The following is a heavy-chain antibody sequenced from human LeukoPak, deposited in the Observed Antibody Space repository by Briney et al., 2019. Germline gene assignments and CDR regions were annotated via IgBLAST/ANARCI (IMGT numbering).Heavy chain of an antibody. CDR1: GFTFSSYW. V-gene: IGHV3-7*01. D-gene: IGHD6-13*01. CDR2: IKQDGSEK. Sequence: GGSLRLSCAASGFTFSSYWMSWVRQAPGKGLEWVANIKQDGSEKYYVDSVKGRFTITRDNAKNSLYLQMNSLRAEDTAVYYCARVRRAYSSSSCSFDYWGQGTLVTVSS. J-gene: IGHJ4*02. CDR3: ARVRRAYSSSSCSFDY.